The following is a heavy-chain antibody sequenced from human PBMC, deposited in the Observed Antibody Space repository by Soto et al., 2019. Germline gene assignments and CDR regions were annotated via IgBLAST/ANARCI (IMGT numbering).Heavy chain of an antibody. D-gene: IGHD2-2*01. CDR1: GGSISSAGYF. Sequence: SETLSLTCAVSGGSISSAGYFWSWIRQHPGKGLEWIGNIYYSGNTYYNPSLKSRVTISVETSKSQFSLKLNSVTAADTAVYYCARASSTSPNWFDPWGQGTLVTVSS. CDR2: IYYSGNT. J-gene: IGHJ5*02. CDR3: ARASSTSPNWFDP. V-gene: IGHV4-31*11.